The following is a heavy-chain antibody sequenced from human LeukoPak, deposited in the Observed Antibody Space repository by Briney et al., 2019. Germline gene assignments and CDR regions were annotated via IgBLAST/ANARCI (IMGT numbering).Heavy chain of an antibody. D-gene: IGHD3-10*01. CDR3: ARPLLYYYGSETYFWFDL. V-gene: IGHV3-7*01. CDR2: IQQDGSEK. J-gene: IGHJ5*02. Sequence: GGSLRLSCAASGLTFTTYWMGWVRQAPGKGLEWVASIQQDGSEKYYVDSVKGRFTISRDSAENTVYLQMKSLKGEDTAFYYCARPLLYYYGSETYFWFDLWGQGTLVTVSS. CDR1: GLTFTTYW.